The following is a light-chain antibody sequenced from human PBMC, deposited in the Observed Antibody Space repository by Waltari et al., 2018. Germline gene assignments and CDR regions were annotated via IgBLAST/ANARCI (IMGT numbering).Light chain of an antibody. J-gene: IGLJ2*01. Sequence: QSVLTQPPSASGTPGQRVPISCSGRTSNVGYNTVSWYPQIPGPAPKLLIYSNNQRPPGVPDRFSGSKSGTSASLAISGLQSEDEADYYCAAWDDTLTGLLFGGGTKVTVL. CDR1: TSNVGYNT. CDR3: AAWDDTLTGLL. V-gene: IGLV1-44*01. CDR2: SNN.